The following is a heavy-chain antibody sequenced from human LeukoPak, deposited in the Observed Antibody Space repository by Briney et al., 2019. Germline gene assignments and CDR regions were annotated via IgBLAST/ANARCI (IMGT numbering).Heavy chain of an antibody. J-gene: IGHJ4*02. CDR3: ARDDNTGY. CDR2: ISSSRSYI. V-gene: IGHV3-21*01. Sequence: GGSLRLSCAASGFTFSSYTMTWARQAPGKGLEWVSSISSSRSYIYYADSTEGRFTISRDNAKNSLYLQMNSLRAEDTAVYYCARDDNTGYWGQGTLVTVSS. CDR1: GFTFSSYT. D-gene: IGHD1-14*01.